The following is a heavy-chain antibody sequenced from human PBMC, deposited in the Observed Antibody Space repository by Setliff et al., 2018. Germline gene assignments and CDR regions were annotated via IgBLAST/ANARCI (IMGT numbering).Heavy chain of an antibody. V-gene: IGHV1-3*01. CDR1: GYTFLNYD. CDR2: MNAGNGNT. Sequence: ASVKVSCMASGYTFLNYDIHWVRQAPGQGLEWMGWMNAGNGNTEYSQKFKGRVTLSRDTSANIAYMELRSLTSEDTAVYYCARGRAHYYFSGSFMDYWGQGTLVTVSS. J-gene: IGHJ4*02. CDR3: ARGRAHYYFSGSFMDY. D-gene: IGHD3-10*01.